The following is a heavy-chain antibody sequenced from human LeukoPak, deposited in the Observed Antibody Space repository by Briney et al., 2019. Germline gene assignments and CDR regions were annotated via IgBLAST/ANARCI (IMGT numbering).Heavy chain of an antibody. V-gene: IGHV6-1*01. D-gene: IGHD1-26*01. CDR3: ARDPAYGGSLDY. CDR2: TYYRSEWYS. CDR1: WDSVSSNNAA. Sequence: SQTLSLTCAISWDSVSSNNAAWNWIRQSPSRGLEWLGRTYYRSEWYSDYAVSVKSRITINPDTSKNQYSLQLNSVTPEDTAMYYCARDPAYGGSLDYWGQGTLVTVSS. J-gene: IGHJ4*02.